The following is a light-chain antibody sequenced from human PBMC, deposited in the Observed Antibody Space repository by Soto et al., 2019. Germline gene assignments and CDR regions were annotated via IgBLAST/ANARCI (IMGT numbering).Light chain of an antibody. J-gene: IGKJ1*01. V-gene: IGKV4-1*01. CDR3: QQYYSTPWT. CDR2: WAS. Sequence: DIVMTQSPDSLAVSLGERATINCKSSQSVLYSSNNKNYLAWYQQKPGQPPKLLIYWASTRESGVPDRFSGSGSGTDFTPNISSLQAEDVAVYYCQQYYSTPWTFGQGTKVEIK. CDR1: QSVLYSSNNKNY.